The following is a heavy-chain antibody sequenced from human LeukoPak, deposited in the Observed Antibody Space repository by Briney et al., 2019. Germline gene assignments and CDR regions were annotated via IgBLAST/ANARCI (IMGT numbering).Heavy chain of an antibody. CDR1: GFTFSNAW. J-gene: IGHJ4*02. V-gene: IGHV3-15*01. CDR3: TTGDSSSPL. CDR2: VKSKADGGTT. D-gene: IGHD3-22*01. Sequence: GGSLGLSCAASGFTFSNAWMNWVRQAPGKGLEWVGRVKSKADGGTTEYAAPVKGRFTISRDDSKNTLYLQMNSLKTKDAAVYYCTTGDSSSPLWGQGTLVTVSS.